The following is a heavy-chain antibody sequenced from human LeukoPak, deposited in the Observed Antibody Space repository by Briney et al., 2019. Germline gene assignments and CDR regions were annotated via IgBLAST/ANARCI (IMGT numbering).Heavy chain of an antibody. CDR1: GYTFTSYD. CDR3: ARRGREYYDFWSGYYMDV. CDR2: MNPNSGNT. V-gene: IGHV1-8*01. J-gene: IGHJ6*03. D-gene: IGHD3-3*01. Sequence: GASVKVSCKASGYTFTSYDINWVRQATGQGLEWMGWMNPNSGNTGYAQKFQGRVTMTRNTSISTAYMELSSLRSEDTAVYYSARRGREYYDFWSGYYMDVWGKGTTVTVSS.